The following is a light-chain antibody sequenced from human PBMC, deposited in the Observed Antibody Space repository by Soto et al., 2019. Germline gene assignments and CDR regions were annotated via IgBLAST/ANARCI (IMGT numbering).Light chain of an antibody. V-gene: IGKV1-9*01. CDR1: QGISSY. Sequence: DIQLTQSPSFLSASVGDRVTITCRASQGISSYLAWYQQKPGKAPKLLIYAASTLQSGVPSRFSGSGSGTEFTLTISSLQPEDFATYYCQQLNSFFGQGTRLEIK. J-gene: IGKJ5*01. CDR2: AAS. CDR3: QQLNSF.